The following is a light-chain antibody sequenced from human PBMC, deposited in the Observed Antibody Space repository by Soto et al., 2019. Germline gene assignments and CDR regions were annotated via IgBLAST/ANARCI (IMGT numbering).Light chain of an antibody. V-gene: IGKV3-20*01. CDR1: HSSSNY. Sequence: EIVVTQCPVPLTESPGERATLSWATHHSSSNYLAWHQQKPGQAPRLLIYGASSRATGIPDRFSGSGSGTDFTLTISRLEPEDFAVYYCQQYGSSRTFGQGTKVDIK. J-gene: IGKJ1*01. CDR2: GAS. CDR3: QQYGSSRT.